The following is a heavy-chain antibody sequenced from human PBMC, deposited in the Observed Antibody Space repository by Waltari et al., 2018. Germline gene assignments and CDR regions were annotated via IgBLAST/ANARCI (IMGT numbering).Heavy chain of an antibody. Sequence: QVQLVQSGAEVKKPGASVKVSCKASGYTFTSYYMHWVRQAPRQGLEWMGIINPSGGSTSYAQKFQGRVTMTRDTSTSTVYMELSSLRSEDTAVYYCARSGYRNWFDPWGQGTLVTVSS. CDR1: GYTFTSYY. J-gene: IGHJ5*02. D-gene: IGHD5-12*01. CDR3: ARSGYRNWFDP. V-gene: IGHV1-46*01. CDR2: INPSGGST.